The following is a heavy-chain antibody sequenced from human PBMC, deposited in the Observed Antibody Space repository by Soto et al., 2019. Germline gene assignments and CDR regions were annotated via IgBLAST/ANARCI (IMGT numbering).Heavy chain of an antibody. D-gene: IGHD5-12*01. CDR3: AKDQKVATITLHGMDV. J-gene: IGHJ6*02. V-gene: IGHV3-23*01. CDR2: ISGSGGST. CDR1: GFTFSSYA. Sequence: EVQLLESGGGLVQPGGSLRLSCAASGFTFSSYAMSWVRQAPGKGLEWVSAISGSGGSTYYADSVKGRFTISRDNSKNTLYLQMNSLRAEDTAVYYCAKDQKVATITLHGMDVWGQGTTVTVSS.